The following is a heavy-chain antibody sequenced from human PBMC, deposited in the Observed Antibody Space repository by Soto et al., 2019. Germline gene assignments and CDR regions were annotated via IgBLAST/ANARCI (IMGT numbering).Heavy chain of an antibody. CDR3: ARESDSSGYYPTFDY. Sequence: GGSLRLSCAASGFTFSSYGMHWVRQAPGKGLEWVAVIWYDGSNKYYADSVKGRFTISRDNSKNTLYLQMNSLRAEDTAVYYCARESDSSGYYPTFDYWGQGTLVTVS. CDR1: GFTFSSYG. D-gene: IGHD3-22*01. V-gene: IGHV3-33*01. J-gene: IGHJ4*02. CDR2: IWYDGSNK.